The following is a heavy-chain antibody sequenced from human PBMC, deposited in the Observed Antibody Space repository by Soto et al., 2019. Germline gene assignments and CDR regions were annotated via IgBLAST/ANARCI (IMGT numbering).Heavy chain of an antibody. CDR1: GGTFSSYA. J-gene: IGHJ6*02. Sequence: SVKVSCKASGGTFSSYAISWVRQAPGQGLEWMGGITPIFGTANYAQKFQGRVTITADESTSTAYMELSSLRSEDTAVYYCASTTPYYYGMDVWGQGTTVTVSS. CDR3: ASTTPYYYGMDV. CDR2: ITPIFGTA. V-gene: IGHV1-69*13.